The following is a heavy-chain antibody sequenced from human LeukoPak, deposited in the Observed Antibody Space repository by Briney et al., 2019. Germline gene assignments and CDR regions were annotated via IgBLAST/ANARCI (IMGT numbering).Heavy chain of an antibody. CDR3: ARDPDYGGYLGYFDY. Sequence: SQTLSLTCTVSGGSISSGGYYWSWIRQHPGKGLEWIGYIYYSGSTYYNPSLKSRVTISVDTSKNQFSLKLSSVTAADTAVYYCARDPDYGGYLGYFDYWGQGTLVTVSS. J-gene: IGHJ4*02. CDR2: IYYSGST. D-gene: IGHD5-12*01. CDR1: GGSISSGGYY. V-gene: IGHV4-31*03.